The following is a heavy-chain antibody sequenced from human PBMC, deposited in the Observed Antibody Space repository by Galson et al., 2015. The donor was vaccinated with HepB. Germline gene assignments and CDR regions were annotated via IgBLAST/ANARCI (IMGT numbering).Heavy chain of an antibody. J-gene: IGHJ4*02. CDR1: GFNFSLYS. V-gene: IGHV3-21*01. Sequence: SLRLSCAASGFNFSLYSMNWVRQAPGKGLEWVSSISSSGSCIYYGDSVKGRCTVSRDSAEPSVYLQMNSLRGDDTAVYYWARALPSGMRGGRVFDHWCQGTLVTVSS. CDR3: ARALPSGMRGGRVFDH. CDR2: ISSSGSCI. D-gene: IGHD3-10*01.